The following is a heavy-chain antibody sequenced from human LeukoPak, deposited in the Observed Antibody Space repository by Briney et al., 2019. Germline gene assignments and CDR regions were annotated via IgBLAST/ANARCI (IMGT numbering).Heavy chain of an antibody. Sequence: GGSLRLSCAASGFTFSSYAMHWVRQAPGKGLEWVAVISYDGSNKYYADSVKGRFTISRDNSKNTLYLQMNSLRAEDTAVYYCARDKVIQLWFCLDYWGQGTLVTVSS. D-gene: IGHD5-18*01. V-gene: IGHV3-30*01. CDR3: ARDKVIQLWFCLDY. J-gene: IGHJ4*02. CDR1: GFTFSSYA. CDR2: ISYDGSNK.